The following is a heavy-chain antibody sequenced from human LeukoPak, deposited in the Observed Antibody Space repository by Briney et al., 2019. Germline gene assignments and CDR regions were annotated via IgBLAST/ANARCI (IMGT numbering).Heavy chain of an antibody. CDR3: ARAPAYSGSYYYVY. D-gene: IGHD1-26*01. V-gene: IGHV3-20*04. CDR1: GFTFDDYG. J-gene: IGHJ4*02. Sequence: PGGSLRLSCAASGFTFDDYGTSWVRQAPGKGLEWVSGINWNGGSTGYADSVKGRFTISRDNAKNSLYLQMNSLRAEDTALYYCARAPAYSGSYYYVYWGQGTLVTVSS. CDR2: INWNGGST.